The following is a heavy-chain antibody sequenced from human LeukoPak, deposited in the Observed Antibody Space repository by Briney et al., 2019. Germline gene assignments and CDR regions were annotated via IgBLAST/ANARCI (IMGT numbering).Heavy chain of an antibody. CDR1: GFTFSSYA. CDR3: ARGNSSSWYGREGY. D-gene: IGHD6-13*01. Sequence: GGSLRLSCAASGFTFSSYAMSRVRQAPGKGLEWVSAISGSGGSTYYADSVKGRFTISRDNSKNTLYLQMNSLRAEDTAVYYCARGNSSSWYGREGYWGQGTLVTVSS. CDR2: ISGSGGST. V-gene: IGHV3-23*01. J-gene: IGHJ4*02.